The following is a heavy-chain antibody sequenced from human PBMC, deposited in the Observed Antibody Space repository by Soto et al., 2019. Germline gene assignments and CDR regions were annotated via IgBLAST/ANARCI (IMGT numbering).Heavy chain of an antibody. CDR1: GFTFSNYW. V-gene: IGHV3-7*01. Sequence: PGGSLRLTCAASGFTFSNYWISWVRQAPWKGLEWVANVKQAGSQNYYVDSVKGRFTTPRDNTKNSFYVEMNGLRAEDTAVYYCARDHLNGWTFDYSGRLTLV. CDR2: VKQAGSQN. D-gene: IGHD6-19*01. J-gene: IGHJ4*02. CDR3: ARDHLNGWTFDY.